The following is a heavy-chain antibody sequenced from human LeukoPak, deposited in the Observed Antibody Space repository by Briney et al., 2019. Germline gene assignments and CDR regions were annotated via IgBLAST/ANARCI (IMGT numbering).Heavy chain of an antibody. V-gene: IGHV3-21*01. Sequence: GGSLRLSCAASGFTFSSYSMNWVRQAPGKGLEWVSSISSSSSYIYYPDSVKGRFTISRDNAKNSLYLQMNSLRAEDTAVYYCARDAPRATIFGVVIIVDYMDVWGKGTTVTVSS. CDR1: GFTFSSYS. CDR2: ISSSSSYI. J-gene: IGHJ6*03. D-gene: IGHD3-3*01. CDR3: ARDAPRATIFGVVIIVDYMDV.